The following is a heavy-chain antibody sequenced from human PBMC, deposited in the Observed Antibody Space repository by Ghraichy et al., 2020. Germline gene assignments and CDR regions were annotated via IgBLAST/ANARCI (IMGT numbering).Heavy chain of an antibody. CDR3: ARQVPYCSSTSCHGFFY. CDR1: GGSISSSSYY. D-gene: IGHD2-2*01. V-gene: IGHV4-39*01. Sequence: SQTLSLTCTVSGGSISSSSYYWGWIRQPPGKGLEWIGSIYYSGSTYYNPSLKSRVTISVDTSKNQFSLKLSSVTAADTAVYYCARQVPYCSSTSCHGFFYWGQGTLVTVSS. CDR2: IYYSGST. J-gene: IGHJ4*02.